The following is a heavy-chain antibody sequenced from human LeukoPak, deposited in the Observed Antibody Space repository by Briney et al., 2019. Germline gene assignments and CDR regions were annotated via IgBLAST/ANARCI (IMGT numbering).Heavy chain of an antibody. Sequence: GRSLRLSCVASGFTFDDYAMHWVRQAPGKGLEWVSSISASAAMTYYVDSVKGRFTVSRDNSNNRLYLQMSGLTAADTAVYYCAKDRSIGTYYTFDHWGQGTLVTVSS. CDR2: ISASAAMT. CDR1: GFTFDDYA. D-gene: IGHD1-26*01. J-gene: IGHJ4*02. CDR3: AKDRSIGTYYTFDH. V-gene: IGHV3-23*01.